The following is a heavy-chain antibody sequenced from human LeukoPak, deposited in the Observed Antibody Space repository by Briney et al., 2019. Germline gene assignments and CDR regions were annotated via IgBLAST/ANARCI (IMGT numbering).Heavy chain of an antibody. Sequence: GGSLRLSCAASGFTFSSYWMHWVRQAPGKGLVWVSRINSDGSITSYAGSMKGRFTISRDNAKNTLYLQVNSLRAEDTALYYCARDYYDTEGYYSAAFDSWAQATQVTVSS. J-gene: IGHJ4*02. CDR2: INSDGSIT. CDR3: ARDYYDTEGYYSAAFDS. V-gene: IGHV3-74*01. D-gene: IGHD3-22*01. CDR1: GFTFSSYW.